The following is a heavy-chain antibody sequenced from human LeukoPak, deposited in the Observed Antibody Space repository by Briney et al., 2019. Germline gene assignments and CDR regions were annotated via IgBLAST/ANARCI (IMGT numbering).Heavy chain of an antibody. CDR2: IKQDGSEK. J-gene: IGHJ5*02. Sequence: GGSLRLSCAASGFTFSSYWMSWVRQAPGKGLKWVAKIKQDGSEKYYVDSVKGRFTISRDNVKSSLYVQMNSLRAEDTAVYYCARTTVTGDYDWFDPWGQGTLVTVSS. CDR1: GFTFSSYW. V-gene: IGHV3-7*01. D-gene: IGHD4-17*01. CDR3: ARTTVTGDYDWFDP.